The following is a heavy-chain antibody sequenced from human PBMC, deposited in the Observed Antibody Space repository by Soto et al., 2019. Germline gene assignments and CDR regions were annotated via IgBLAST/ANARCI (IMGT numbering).Heavy chain of an antibody. CDR3: ARGRTVRNYADDSSDYFYFFDY. CDR1: GDSISTFY. Sequence: TLSLTCTVSGDSISTFYWGWMRQSPGKELEWIGYVYYTGSTNYNPSLKSRVTISVDRSKNRFSLKLTSANAADTAVYYCARGRTVRNYADDSSDYFYFFDYWGQGTQVTVSS. V-gene: IGHV4-59*01. J-gene: IGHJ4*02. D-gene: IGHD3-22*01. CDR2: VYYTGST.